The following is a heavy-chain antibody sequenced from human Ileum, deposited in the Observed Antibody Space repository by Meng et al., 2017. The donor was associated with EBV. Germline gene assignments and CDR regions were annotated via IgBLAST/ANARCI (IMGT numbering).Heavy chain of an antibody. D-gene: IGHD6-19*01. V-gene: IGHV1-8*01. CDR2: MNPNRGTT. CDR3: ATGVAAFEY. J-gene: IGHJ4*02. Sequence: QVQLVQSGAVVKKPGASVKVSWKASGYTFTSYDINWVRQGIGQGLEWMGWMNPNRGTTGYAQKFQGRVTMTRNISKSTAYMDLSSLRSEDTAVYYCATGVAAFEYWGQVTLVTVSS. CDR1: GYTFTSYD.